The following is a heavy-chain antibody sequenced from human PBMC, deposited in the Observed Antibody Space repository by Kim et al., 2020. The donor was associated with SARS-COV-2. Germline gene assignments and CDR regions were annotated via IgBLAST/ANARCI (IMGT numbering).Heavy chain of an antibody. CDR2: IWYDGSNK. CDR1: GFTFSSYG. CDR3: ARDVSLWFDVDGVDY. J-gene: IGHJ4*02. Sequence: GGSLRLSCAASGFTFSSYGMHWVRQAPGKGLEWVAVIWYDGSNKYYADSVKGRFTISRDNSKNTLYLQMNSLRAEDTAVYYCARDVSLWFDVDGVDYWGQGTLVTVSS. D-gene: IGHD3-10*01. V-gene: IGHV3-33*01.